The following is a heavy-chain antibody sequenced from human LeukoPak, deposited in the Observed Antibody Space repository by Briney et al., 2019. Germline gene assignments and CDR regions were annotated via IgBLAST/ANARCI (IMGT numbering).Heavy chain of an antibody. Sequence: SETLSLTCAVYGGSFSGYYWSWIRQPPGKGLEWIGEINHSGSTNYNPSLKSRVIISVDTSKNQFSLKLSSVTAADTAVYYCARMLITFGGVIVPADMDVWGKGTTVTVSS. D-gene: IGHD3-16*02. J-gene: IGHJ6*03. CDR2: INHSGST. V-gene: IGHV4-34*01. CDR1: GGSFSGYY. CDR3: ARMLITFGGVIVPADMDV.